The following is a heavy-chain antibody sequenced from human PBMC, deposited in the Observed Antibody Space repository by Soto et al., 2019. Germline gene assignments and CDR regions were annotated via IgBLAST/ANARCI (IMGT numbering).Heavy chain of an antibody. CDR1: GYTFTSYD. Sequence: QVQLVQSGAEVKKPGASVKVSCKASGYTFTSYDINWVRQATGQGLEWMGWMNPNSGNTGYAQKFQGRVTMTRNTSMSTTYMGLGSLRSEDTAVYYCATVDTAMRRAFDFWGQGTLVTVSS. V-gene: IGHV1-8*01. J-gene: IGHJ4*02. CDR3: ATVDTAMRRAFDF. CDR2: MNPNSGNT. D-gene: IGHD5-18*01.